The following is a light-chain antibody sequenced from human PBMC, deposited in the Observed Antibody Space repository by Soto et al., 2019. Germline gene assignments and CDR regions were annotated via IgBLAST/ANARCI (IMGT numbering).Light chain of an antibody. Sequence: DIVMTQSPDSLAVSLGERATINCKSSQSVLYSSNNMSYLAWYQQKPGQPPKLLIYWASTRESGVPDRFSGSGSGTDFTLTISSLQAEDVAVYYCQQYFRPWTFGQGTKVEIK. CDR2: WAS. CDR1: QSVLYSSNNMSY. V-gene: IGKV4-1*01. CDR3: QQYFRPWT. J-gene: IGKJ1*01.